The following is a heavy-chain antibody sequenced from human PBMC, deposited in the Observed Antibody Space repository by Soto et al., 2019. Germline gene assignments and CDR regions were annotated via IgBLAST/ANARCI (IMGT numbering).Heavy chain of an antibody. V-gene: IGHV1-2*02. CDR3: ARSLTEGYCTITGCYTRPLYGMDV. CDR1: GYTFSGYY. CDR2: INPNSGGT. D-gene: IGHD2-2*02. Sequence: VSCKASGYTFSGYYIHWLRQAPGQGLEWMGWINPNSGGTNYAQKFQGRVTVTRDTPTSTAYMELSRLTSDDTAVYYCARSLTEGYCTITGCYTRPLYGMDVWRQGTTVTVSS. J-gene: IGHJ6*02.